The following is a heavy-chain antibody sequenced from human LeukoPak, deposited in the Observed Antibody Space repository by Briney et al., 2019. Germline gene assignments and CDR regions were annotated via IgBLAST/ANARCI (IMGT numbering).Heavy chain of an antibody. J-gene: IGHJ4*02. D-gene: IGHD6-19*01. Sequence: GGSLRLSCAASGFTFSSYAMHWVRQAPGKGLEWVAVISYDGSNKYYADSVKGRFTISRDNSKNTLYLQMNSLRAEDTAVYYCARNPVAVAATDYWGQGTLVTVSS. V-gene: IGHV3-30*04. CDR2: ISYDGSNK. CDR3: ARNPVAVAATDY. CDR1: GFTFSSYA.